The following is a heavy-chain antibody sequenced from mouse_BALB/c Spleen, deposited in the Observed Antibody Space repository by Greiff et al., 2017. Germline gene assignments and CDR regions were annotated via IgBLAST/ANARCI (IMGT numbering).Heavy chain of an antibody. CDR3: TNGSWFAY. CDR1: GYTFTSYY. J-gene: IGHJ3*01. CDR2: INPSNGGT. D-gene: IGHD1-1*02. V-gene: IGHV1S81*02. Sequence: VQLQQPGAELVKPGASVKLSCTASGYTFTSYYMYWVKQRPGQGLEWIGGINPSNGGTNFNEKFKSKATLTVDKSSSTAYMQLSSLTSEDSAVYYCTNGSWFAYWGQGTLVTVSA.